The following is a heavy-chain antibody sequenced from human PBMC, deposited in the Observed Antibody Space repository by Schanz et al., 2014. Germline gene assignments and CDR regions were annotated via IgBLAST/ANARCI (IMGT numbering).Heavy chain of an antibody. Sequence: VQLAESGGGVVQPGRSLRLSCAASGFMFSSYGMHWVRQAPGKGLEWVGVISYDGSKKSYADSVKGRFTISRDNSKNSLYLQMNSLRAEDTAVYYCARSRSGFYFDYWGQGALVTVAS. D-gene: IGHD1-26*01. CDR2: ISYDGSKK. CDR1: GFMFSSYG. V-gene: IGHV3-33*08. CDR3: ARSRSGFYFDY. J-gene: IGHJ4*02.